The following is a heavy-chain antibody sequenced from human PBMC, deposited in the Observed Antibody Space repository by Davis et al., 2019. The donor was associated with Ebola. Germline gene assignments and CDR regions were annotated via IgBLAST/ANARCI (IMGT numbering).Heavy chain of an antibody. D-gene: IGHD3-22*01. V-gene: IGHV1-2*02. CDR3: ARADASIVVVIASFDY. Sequence: ASVKVSCKASGYTFTSYDINWVRQAPGQGLEWMGWMNPNSGGTNYAQKFQGRVTMTRDTSISTAYMELSRLRSDDTAVYYCARADASIVVVIASFDYWGQGTLVTVSS. CDR2: MNPNSGGT. J-gene: IGHJ4*02. CDR1: GYTFTSYD.